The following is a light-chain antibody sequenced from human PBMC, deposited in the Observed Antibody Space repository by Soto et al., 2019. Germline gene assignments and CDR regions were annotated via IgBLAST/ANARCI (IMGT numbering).Light chain of an antibody. CDR1: QTVSNNY. CDR2: GAS. CDR3: QQYGGSLT. J-gene: IGKJ4*01. V-gene: IGKV3-20*01. Sequence: IVLTESPDTLSLSPVERATISFRASQTVSNNYLAWYQQKPGQAPRLLIYGASSRATGIPDRFSGSGSGTDFSLTISRLEPEDFAVFFCQQYGGSLTFGGGTKVDI.